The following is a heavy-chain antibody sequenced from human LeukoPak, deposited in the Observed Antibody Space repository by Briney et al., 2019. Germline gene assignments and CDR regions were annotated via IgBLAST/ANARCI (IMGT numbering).Heavy chain of an antibody. CDR2: ISSSGSTI. D-gene: IGHD3-22*01. Sequence: GGSLRLSCAASGFTFNSYEMNWVRQAPGKGLEWATYISSSGSTIYYADSVKGRFTISRDNATNSLYLQMNSLRAEDTAVYYCASPHYYDSSGYYPDAFDIWGQGTMVTVSS. CDR3: ASPHYYDSSGYYPDAFDI. J-gene: IGHJ3*02. V-gene: IGHV3-48*03. CDR1: GFTFNSYE.